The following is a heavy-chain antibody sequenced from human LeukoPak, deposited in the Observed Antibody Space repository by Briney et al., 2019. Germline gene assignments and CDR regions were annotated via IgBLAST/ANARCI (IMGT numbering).Heavy chain of an antibody. V-gene: IGHV1-2*06. D-gene: IGHD2-15*01. Sequence: ASVKVSCKASGYTFTGYYMHWVGQAPGQGLEWMGRINPNSGGTNYAQKFQGRVTMTRDTSISTAYMELSRLRSDDTAVYYCARDRCSGGSCSYYFDYWGQGTLVTVSS. CDR3: ARDRCSGGSCSYYFDY. CDR1: GYTFTGYY. J-gene: IGHJ4*02. CDR2: INPNSGGT.